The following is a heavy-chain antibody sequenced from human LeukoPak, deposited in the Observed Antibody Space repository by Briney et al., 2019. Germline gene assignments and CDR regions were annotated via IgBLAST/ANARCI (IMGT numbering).Heavy chain of an antibody. D-gene: IGHD2-15*01. Sequence: SETLSLTCAVYGGSFSGYYWSWIRQPPGKGLEWIGEINHSGGTNYNPSLKSRVTISVDTSKNQFSLKLSSVTAADTAVYYCARGRYCSGGSCYSRWFDPWGQGTLVTVSS. CDR3: ARGRYCSGGSCYSRWFDP. V-gene: IGHV4-34*01. CDR1: GGSFSGYY. J-gene: IGHJ5*02. CDR2: INHSGGT.